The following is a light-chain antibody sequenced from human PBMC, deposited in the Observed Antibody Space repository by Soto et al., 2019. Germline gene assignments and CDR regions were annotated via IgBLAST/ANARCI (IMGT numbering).Light chain of an antibody. V-gene: IGKV3-15*01. CDR1: QRIGSD. Sequence: ETVMTQSPGTLSVSPGERATLSCRASQRIGSDLAWYQQKPGQAPRLLIYHTSTRATGVPARFIGSASGTEFTLPITSLQSEDSAVYYCQHYNNWPLTFGGGTKVEIK. CDR3: QHYNNWPLT. J-gene: IGKJ4*01. CDR2: HTS.